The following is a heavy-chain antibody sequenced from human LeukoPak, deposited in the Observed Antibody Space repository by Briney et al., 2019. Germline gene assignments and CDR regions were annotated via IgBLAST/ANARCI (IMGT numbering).Heavy chain of an antibody. D-gene: IGHD3-10*01. CDR2: IKQDGSEK. CDR1: GFTFSSYW. Sequence: GGSLRLSCAASGFTFSSYWMSWVRQAPGKGLEWVANIKQDGSEKYYVDSLKGRFTISRDNSKNTLYVQMNSLRAEDTAVYYCAKESYYAQYYFDYWGQGTLVTVSS. CDR3: AKESYYAQYYFDY. V-gene: IGHV3-7*03. J-gene: IGHJ4*02.